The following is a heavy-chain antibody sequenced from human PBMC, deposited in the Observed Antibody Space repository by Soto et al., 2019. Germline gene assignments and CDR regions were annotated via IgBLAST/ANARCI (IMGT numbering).Heavy chain of an antibody. CDR1: GFDVSHYA. D-gene: IGHD3-16*01. V-gene: IGHV3-23*01. CDR3: ANDRMNHHYVWDPFAF. J-gene: IGHJ3*01. CDR2: ISSRGGST. Sequence: PGGSLRLSCAACGFDVSHYAMTWVRKSQGNGLEWVSTISSRGGSTSYADSVKGRFIISRDNSKSTLSLQMTSLTAEDTAVYYCANDRMNHHYVWDPFAFWGQGTMVTVS.